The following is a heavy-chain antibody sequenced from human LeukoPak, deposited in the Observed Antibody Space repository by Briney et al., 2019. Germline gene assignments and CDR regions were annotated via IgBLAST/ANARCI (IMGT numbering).Heavy chain of an antibody. Sequence: GESLKISCKGSGYSFTSYWIGWVRQMPGKGLEWMGIIYPGDSDAAYSPSFQGQVTIPADKSISTAYLQWSGLKASDTAMYYCARHTRYCSGGGCSFDYFDYWGQGTLVTVSS. CDR3: ARHTRYCSGGGCSFDYFDY. D-gene: IGHD2-15*01. J-gene: IGHJ4*02. CDR2: IYPGDSDA. CDR1: GYSFTSYW. V-gene: IGHV5-51*01.